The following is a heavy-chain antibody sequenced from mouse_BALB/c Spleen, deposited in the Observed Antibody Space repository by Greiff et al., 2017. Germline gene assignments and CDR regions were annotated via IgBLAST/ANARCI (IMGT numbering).Heavy chain of an antibody. J-gene: IGHJ1*01. Sequence: EVKLVESGGGLVQPGGSLKLSCAASGFTFSSYTMSWVRQTPEKRLEWVAYISNGGGSTYYPDTVKGRFTISRDNAKNTLYLQMSSLKSEDTAMYYCARHRDYYGSLEVWGAGTTVTVSS. D-gene: IGHD1-1*01. CDR2: ISNGGGST. CDR3: ARHRDYYGSLEV. CDR1: GFTFSSYT. V-gene: IGHV5-12-2*01.